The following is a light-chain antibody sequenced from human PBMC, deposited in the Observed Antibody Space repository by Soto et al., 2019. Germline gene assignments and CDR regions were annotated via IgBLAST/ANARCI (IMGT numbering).Light chain of an antibody. J-gene: IGKJ1*01. CDR2: GAS. Sequence: EIVMTQSPATLSVSPGERATLSCRASQSVSSKLGWYQQKPGQAPRLLIYGASTRATGIPARFSGSGSGTDFTLTISSLQSEDFAVYYCQQYNNWPPSFGQGTKVDI. CDR3: QQYNNWPPS. CDR1: QSVSSK. V-gene: IGKV3-15*01.